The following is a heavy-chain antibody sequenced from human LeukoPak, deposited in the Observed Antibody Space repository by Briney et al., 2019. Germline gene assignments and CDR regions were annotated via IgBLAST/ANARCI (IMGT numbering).Heavy chain of an antibody. CDR1: GYTFTSYG. D-gene: IGHD3-22*01. CDR2: ISAYNGNT. J-gene: IGHJ5*02. Sequence: ASVKVSCKASGYTFTSYGISWVRQAPGQGLEWMGWISAYNGNTNYAQKLQGRVTMTTDTSTSTAYMELRSLRSDDTAVYYCAREGTYYYDSSGYYWFDPWGQGTLVTVSS. V-gene: IGHV1-18*01. CDR3: AREGTYYYDSSGYYWFDP.